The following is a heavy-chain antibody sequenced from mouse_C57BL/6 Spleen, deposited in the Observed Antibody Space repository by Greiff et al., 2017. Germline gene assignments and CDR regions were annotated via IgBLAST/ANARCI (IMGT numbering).Heavy chain of an antibody. V-gene: IGHV1-69*01. Sequence: QVQLQQPGAELVMPGASVKLSCKASGYTFTSYWMHWVKQRPGQGLEWIGEIDPSDSYTNYNQKFKGKSTLTVDKSSSTAYMQLSSLTSEDSAVYYSARSRYFYVWGTGTTVTVSS. CDR2: IDPSDSYT. CDR3: ARSRYFYV. CDR1: GYTFTSYW. J-gene: IGHJ1*03.